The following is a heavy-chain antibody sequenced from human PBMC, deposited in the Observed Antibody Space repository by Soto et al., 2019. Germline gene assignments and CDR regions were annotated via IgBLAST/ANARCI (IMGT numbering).Heavy chain of an antibody. CDR3: AKSQLELLNTYGMDV. CDR1: VYSISSGYY. V-gene: IGHV4-38-2*01. J-gene: IGHJ6*01. D-gene: IGHD1-7*01. CDR2: MYHSGSI. Sequence: SETLSLTCAFSVYSISSGYYWGWLRQPPGKGLAWIGHMYHSGSIYYNPSLQSRVTISMDTSKNEFSLKLTSVTAADTAVYYCAKSQLELLNTYGMDVWGQRTRV.